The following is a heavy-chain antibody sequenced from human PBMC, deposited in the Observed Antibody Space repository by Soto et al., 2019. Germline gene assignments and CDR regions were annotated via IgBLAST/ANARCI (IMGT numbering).Heavy chain of an antibody. CDR3: ASTSIAAAGKDYNWFDP. Sequence: GESLKISCKGSGYSFTSYWIGWVRQMPGKGLEWMGIIYPGDSDTRYSPSFQGQVTISADKSISTAYLQWSSLKASDTAMYYCASTSIAAAGKDYNWFDPWGQGTLVTVFS. CDR1: GYSFTSYW. D-gene: IGHD6-13*01. CDR2: IYPGDSDT. V-gene: IGHV5-51*01. J-gene: IGHJ5*02.